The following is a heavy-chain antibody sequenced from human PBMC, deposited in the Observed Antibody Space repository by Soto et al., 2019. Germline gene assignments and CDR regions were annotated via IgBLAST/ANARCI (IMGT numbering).Heavy chain of an antibody. CDR2: ISGSGGST. Sequence: EVQLLESGGGLVQPGGSLRLSCAASGFTFSSYAMSWVRQAPGKGLEWVSAISGSGGSTYYADSVKGRFTISRDNSKNTLYLQMNSLRAEDTAVYYCAKGVYYYDSSGWNGDAFDIWGQGTMVTLSS. J-gene: IGHJ3*02. D-gene: IGHD3-22*01. CDR3: AKGVYYYDSSGWNGDAFDI. V-gene: IGHV3-23*01. CDR1: GFTFSSYA.